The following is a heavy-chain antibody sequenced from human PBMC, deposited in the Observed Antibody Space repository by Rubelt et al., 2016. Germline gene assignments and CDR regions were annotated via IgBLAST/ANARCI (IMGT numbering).Heavy chain of an antibody. CDR3: ARVYIWGIAAAGTYYYYGMDV. D-gene: IGHD6-13*01. CDR2: GST. J-gene: IGHJ6*02. Sequence: GSTNYNPSLKSRVTISVDTSKNQFSLKLSSVTAADTAVYYCARVYIWGIAAAGTYYYYGMDVWGQGTTVTVSS. V-gene: IGHV4-34*01.